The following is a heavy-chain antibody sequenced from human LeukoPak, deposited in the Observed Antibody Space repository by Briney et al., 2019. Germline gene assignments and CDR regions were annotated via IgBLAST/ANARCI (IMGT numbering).Heavy chain of an antibody. V-gene: IGHV1-24*01. CDR1: GYTFSELA. CDR2: FDPEDDET. CDR3: ATRLPEYSSTSGFSRYYYDY. D-gene: IGHD2-2*01. Sequence: ASVKVSCKGSGYTFSELAIHWVRHAPGKRLEWVGGFDPEDDETVTVPKLKGRVTMTEDTSTDTAYMEMSSLRSEDTAVYFCATRLPEYSSTSGFSRYYYDYWGQGSLVTVSS. J-gene: IGHJ4*02.